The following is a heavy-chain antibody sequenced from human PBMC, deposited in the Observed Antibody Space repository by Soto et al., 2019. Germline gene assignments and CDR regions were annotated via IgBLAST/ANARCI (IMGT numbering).Heavy chain of an antibody. V-gene: IGHV5-51*01. CDR1: GYSFTSYW. CDR2: IYPGDSDT. J-gene: IGHJ6*02. Sequence: GESLKISCKGSGYSFTSYWISWVRQMPEKGPEWMGIIYPGDSDTKYNPSFQGQVTISADKSITTTYLQWSSLKASDTAIYYCAASIFYYGMDVWGQGTTVTVS. CDR3: AASIFYYGMDV.